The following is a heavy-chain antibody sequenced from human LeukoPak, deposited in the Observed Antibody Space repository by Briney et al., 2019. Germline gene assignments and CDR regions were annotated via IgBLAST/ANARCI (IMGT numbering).Heavy chain of an antibody. V-gene: IGHV4-39*01. D-gene: IGHD1/OR15-1a*01. J-gene: IGHJ5*02. CDR2: IYYSGNT. Sequence: SETLSLTCTVSGGSISSSSYYWGWIRQPPGKGLEWIGSIYYSGNTYYNPSLKSRVTISVDTSKNQFSLKLSSVTAADTAVYYRAITVEQPRKNWFDPWGQATLVTVSS. CDR3: AITVEQPRKNWFDP. CDR1: GGSISSSSYY.